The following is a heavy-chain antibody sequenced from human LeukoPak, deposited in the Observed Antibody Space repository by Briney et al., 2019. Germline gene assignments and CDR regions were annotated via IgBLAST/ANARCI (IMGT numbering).Heavy chain of an antibody. CDR1: GGSFSGYY. CDR2: INHGGST. D-gene: IGHD3-10*01. V-gene: IGHV4-34*01. Sequence: SETLSLTCAVYGGSFSGYYSSWIRQPPGKGLEWIGEINHGGSTNYNPSLKSRVTISVDTSKNQFSLKLSSVTAADTAVYYCARGSGSGSESRNPNTPRRNWFDPWGQGTLVTVSS. CDR3: ARGSGSGSESRNPNTPRRNWFDP. J-gene: IGHJ5*02.